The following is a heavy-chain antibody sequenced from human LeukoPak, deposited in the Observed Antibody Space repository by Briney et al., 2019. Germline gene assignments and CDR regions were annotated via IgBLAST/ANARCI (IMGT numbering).Heavy chain of an antibody. CDR2: IIPIFGTA. D-gene: IGHD3-3*01. J-gene: IGHJ5*02. V-gene: IGHV1-69*01. Sequence: SVKVSCKASGGTFSSYAISWVRQAPGQGLEWMGGIIPIFGTANYAQKFQGRVTITAAESTSTAYMELSSLRSEDTAVYYCARGRGDYDFWSGYYTAWFDPWGQGTLVTVSS. CDR3: ARGRGDYDFWSGYYTAWFDP. CDR1: GGTFSSYA.